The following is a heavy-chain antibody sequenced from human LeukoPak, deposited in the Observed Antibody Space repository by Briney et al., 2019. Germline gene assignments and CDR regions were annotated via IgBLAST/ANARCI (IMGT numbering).Heavy chain of an antibody. V-gene: IGHV1-2*02. CDR3: ARERGRYCSGGSCRQSNWFDP. Sequence: AASVKVSCKASGYTFTGHYIHWVRQAPGQRPEWLGWISDDSGDTTYAQNFQGRVTMTRDTSISTAYMELSSLRSEDMAVYYCARERGRYCSGGSCRQSNWFDPWGQGTLVTVSS. J-gene: IGHJ5*02. CDR1: GYTFTGHY. CDR2: ISDDSGDT. D-gene: IGHD2-15*01.